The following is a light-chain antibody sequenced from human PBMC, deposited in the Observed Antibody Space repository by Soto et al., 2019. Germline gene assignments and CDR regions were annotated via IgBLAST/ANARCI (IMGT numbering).Light chain of an antibody. Sequence: DVQMTQSPSSLSASVGDRVTITCPASRGLSSYLAWYQQKPGKPPNLLVYSASTLQSGVPSRFSGSGSGPDFTLTISSLQPEDSATYFCQQLNSYPQTFGQGTRLEIK. CDR1: RGLSSY. J-gene: IGKJ5*01. CDR2: SAS. CDR3: QQLNSYPQT. V-gene: IGKV1-9*01.